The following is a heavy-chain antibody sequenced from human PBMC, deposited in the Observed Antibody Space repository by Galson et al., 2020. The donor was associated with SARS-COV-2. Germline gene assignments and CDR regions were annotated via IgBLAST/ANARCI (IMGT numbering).Heavy chain of an antibody. Sequence: GRSLRPSCPASGFALHNSALQQVRQAPGTRLESVAIISHDGTTKYNSDTMKGQFTIPRDISKRTLYLQTNSVRPEDTAGYYGARETDDHTSSVYDSWGQGARVGVSS. D-gene: IGHD3-22*01. V-gene: IGHV3-30*04. CDR3: ARETDDHTSSVYDS. J-gene: IGHJ5*01. CDR2: ISHDGTTK. CDR1: GFALHNSA.